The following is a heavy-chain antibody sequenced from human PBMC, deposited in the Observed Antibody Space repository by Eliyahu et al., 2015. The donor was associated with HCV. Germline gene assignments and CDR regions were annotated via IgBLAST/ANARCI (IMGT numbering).Heavy chain of an antibody. CDR2: ISGGGIGA. CDR3: AKDIGPYYDGSTDF. J-gene: IGHJ4*02. V-gene: IGHV3-23*01. D-gene: IGHD3-22*01. CDR1: GFXFSSYA. Sequence: EVHLLESGGDLVQPGGSLRLSCAASGFXFSSYAMTWVRQAPGKGLEWVSAISGGGIGAYYGDSVKGRFTISRDNSKNTLYLQMNSLRAEDTALYYCAKDIGPYYDGSTDFWGQGTLVTVSS.